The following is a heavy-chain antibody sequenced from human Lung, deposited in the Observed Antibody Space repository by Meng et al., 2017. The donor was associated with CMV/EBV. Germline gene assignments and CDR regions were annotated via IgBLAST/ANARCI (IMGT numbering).Heavy chain of an antibody. V-gene: IGHV4-30-4*08. J-gene: IGHJ5*02. Sequence: QVQLQESGPGLVKPSXXLSLTCTVSGGSISSGDYYWSWIRQPPGKGLEWIGYIYYSGSTYYNPSLKSRVTISVDTSKNQFSLKLSSVTAADTAVYYCARGGITGTVDWFDTWGQGALVTVSS. CDR2: IYYSGST. CDR1: GGSISSGDYY. D-gene: IGHD1-20*01. CDR3: ARGGITGTVDWFDT.